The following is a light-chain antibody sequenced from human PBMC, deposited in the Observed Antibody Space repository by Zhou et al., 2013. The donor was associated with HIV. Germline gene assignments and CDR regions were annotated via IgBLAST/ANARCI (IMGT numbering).Light chain of an antibody. CDR1: QTISNS. V-gene: IGKV1-39*01. J-gene: IGKJ4*01. Sequence: DIQMTQSPSSLSASVGDRVTITCRASQTISNSLNWYQQRPGKAPKLLIYSASTVQSGVPSRFSGSGYGTDFTLAISSLQPEDFAIYFCQQSYTTPETFGGGTKVE. CDR3: QQSYTTPET. CDR2: SAS.